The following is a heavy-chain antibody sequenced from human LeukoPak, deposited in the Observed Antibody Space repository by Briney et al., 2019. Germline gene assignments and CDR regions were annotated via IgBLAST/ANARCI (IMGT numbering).Heavy chain of an antibody. CDR1: GGTFSRNA. CDR3: ARHVLGDDSSGYSYYYYMDV. Sequence: ASVKVSCKASGGTFSRNAISWVRQAPGQGLEWMGRIIPIFGTANYAQKFQGRVTITTDESTSTAYMELSSLRSEDTAVYYCARHVLGDDSSGYSYYYYMDVWGKGTTVTVSS. J-gene: IGHJ6*03. D-gene: IGHD3-22*01. V-gene: IGHV1-69*05. CDR2: IIPIFGTA.